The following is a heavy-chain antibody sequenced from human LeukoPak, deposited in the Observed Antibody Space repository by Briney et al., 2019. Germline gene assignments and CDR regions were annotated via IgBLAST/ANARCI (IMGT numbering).Heavy chain of an antibody. CDR1: GFTFSGYA. D-gene: IGHD3-22*01. J-gene: IGHJ4*02. V-gene: IGHV3-30-3*01. CDR2: ISYDGSNK. Sequence: GGSLRLSCAASGFTFSGYAMHWVRQAPGKGLEWVAVISYDGSNKYYADSVKGRFTISRDNSKNTLYLQMNSLRAEDTAVYYCARDYYYDSSGLDYWGQGTLVTVSS. CDR3: ARDYYYDSSGLDY.